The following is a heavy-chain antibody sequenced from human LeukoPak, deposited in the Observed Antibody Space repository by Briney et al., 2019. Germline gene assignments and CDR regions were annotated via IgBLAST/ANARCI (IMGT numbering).Heavy chain of an antibody. V-gene: IGHV3-23*01. CDR3: ATPPLTPGYYYYMDV. CDR2: ISGSGGST. J-gene: IGHJ6*03. CDR1: GFTVSRNY. Sequence: GGSLRLSCAVSGFTVSRNYMSWVRQAPGKGLEWVSAISGSGGSTYYADSVKGRFTISRDNSKNTLYLQMNSLRAEDTAVYYCATPPLTPGYYYYMDVWGKGTTVTVSS.